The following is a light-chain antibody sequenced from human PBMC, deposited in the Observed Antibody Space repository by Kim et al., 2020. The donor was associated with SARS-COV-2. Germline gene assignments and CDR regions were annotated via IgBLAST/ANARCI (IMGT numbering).Light chain of an antibody. Sequence: GQSITISCTGTSSDIGGFNGVSWYQQHPGKAPRLMIYGVNKRPSGISNRFSGSKSGNTASLTISGLQTEDEADYYCTSYTTTSAWVFGGGTQLTVL. V-gene: IGLV2-14*03. CDR2: GVN. CDR1: SSDIGGFNG. CDR3: TSYTTTSAWV. J-gene: IGLJ3*02.